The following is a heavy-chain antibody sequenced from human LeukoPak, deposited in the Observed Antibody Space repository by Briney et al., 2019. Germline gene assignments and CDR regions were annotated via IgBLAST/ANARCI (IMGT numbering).Heavy chain of an antibody. CDR2: IKKDASEK. D-gene: IGHD6-19*01. CDR1: GFTFSSYW. J-gene: IGHJ6*03. V-gene: IGHV3-7*01. Sequence: PGGSLRLSCAASGFTFSSYWMSWVRQAPGKGLEWVANIKKDASEKHYVDSVRGRFTISRDNAKNSLYLQMNSLRAEDTAVYYCARDSIAVAATRGSDYYYYMDVWGKGTTVTVSS. CDR3: ARDSIAVAATRGSDYYYYMDV.